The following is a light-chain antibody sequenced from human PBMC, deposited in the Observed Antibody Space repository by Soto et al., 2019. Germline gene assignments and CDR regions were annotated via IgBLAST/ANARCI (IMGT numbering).Light chain of an antibody. CDR3: QQTSSFPLT. CDR1: QGITSW. V-gene: IGKV1-12*01. CDR2: AAS. Sequence: DIQMTQSQSSVSASVGDRVTITCRESQGITSWVAWYQQKPGRAPKLLIYAASSLQSGVPSRFSGSGSGRDCTLTISSLQPEDFATYFCQQTSSFPLTFGGGTKGEIK. J-gene: IGKJ4*01.